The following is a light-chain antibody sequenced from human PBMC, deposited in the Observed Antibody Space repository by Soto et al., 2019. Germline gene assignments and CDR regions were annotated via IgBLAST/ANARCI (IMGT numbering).Light chain of an antibody. V-gene: IGKV1-27*01. Sequence: DIQMTQSPTSLSASVGDRVTITCRASQGIRNFVAWYQQKPGKAPKLLIYAASTLQSGVPSRFSGSGSGTDFTLTINSLQPEAVATYSCQKYSSVPVFGTGTKVEIK. CDR3: QKYSSVPV. CDR1: QGIRNF. CDR2: AAS. J-gene: IGKJ3*01.